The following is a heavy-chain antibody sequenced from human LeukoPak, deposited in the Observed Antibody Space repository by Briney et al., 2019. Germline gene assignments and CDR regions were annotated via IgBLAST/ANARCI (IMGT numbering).Heavy chain of an antibody. J-gene: IGHJ4*02. V-gene: IGHV3-74*01. D-gene: IGHD1-26*01. CDR2: IDGDGSST. CDR3: ARTIVGAAFDY. CDR1: GFTFSSYW. Sequence: GGSLRLSCAASGFTFSSYWMHWVRQAPGKGLVWVSRIDGDGSSTSYADSVKGRFTISRDNAKNTLYLQMNSLRAEDTAVYYCARTIVGAAFDYWGQGTLVTVSP.